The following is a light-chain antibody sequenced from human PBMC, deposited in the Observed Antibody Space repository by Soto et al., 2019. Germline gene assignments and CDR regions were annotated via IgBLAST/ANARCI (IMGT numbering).Light chain of an antibody. V-gene: IGKV3D-15*01. CDR3: QQYNSYSVT. CDR2: GAS. J-gene: IGKJ1*01. CDR1: QSISSN. Sequence: EIVMTHSPATLSVSPWEIATLSCRASQSISSNLAWYQQKNGQAPRFLIYGASSRATGIPDRFSGSGSGTDFTPTISSLQPDDFATYYCQQYNSYSVTFGQGTKVDIK.